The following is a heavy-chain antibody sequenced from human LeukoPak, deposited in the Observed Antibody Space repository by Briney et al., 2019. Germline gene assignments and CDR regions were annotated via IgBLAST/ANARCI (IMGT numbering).Heavy chain of an antibody. D-gene: IGHD5-12*01. CDR3: WAIVTTIKLDF. Sequence: PSGTLSLTCTVSGGSISSSSYSWGWIRQPPGKGLEWIVSVSHSGSINYDPSLKNRVTISVDTSKNQFSLKLSSVTAADTAVYYCWAIVTTIKLDFWGQGTLVTVSS. CDR1: GGSISSSSYS. V-gene: IGHV4-39*01. CDR2: VSHSGSI. J-gene: IGHJ4*02.